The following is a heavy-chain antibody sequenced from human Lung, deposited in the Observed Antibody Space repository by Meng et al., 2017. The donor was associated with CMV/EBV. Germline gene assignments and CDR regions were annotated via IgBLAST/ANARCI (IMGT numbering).Heavy chain of an antibody. J-gene: IGHJ6*02. CDR2: MNPNRGNT. CDR3: ARGQVQCSTINCHDYRFSGMDV. V-gene: IGHV1-8*01. D-gene: IGHD2/OR15-2a*01. Sequence: ASVKVSXKASGYTFSYYDIIWVRQVSGQGLEWVGWMNPNRGNTAYAQKFQGRVTMTRDTSTSIAYMELSSLRSGDTAVYYCARGQVQCSTINCHDYRFSGMDVWGQGXTVTVSS. CDR1: GYTFSYYD.